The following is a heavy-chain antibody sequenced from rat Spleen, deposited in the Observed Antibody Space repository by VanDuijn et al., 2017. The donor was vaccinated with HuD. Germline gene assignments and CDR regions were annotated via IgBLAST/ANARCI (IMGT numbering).Heavy chain of an antibody. CDR1: DYSITSNF. CDR3: VRRRGQVYNNYFDY. V-gene: IGHV3-1*01. CDR2: ISYSGST. Sequence: EVQLQESGPGLVKPSQSLSLTCSVTDYSITSNFWGWIRKFPGNKMEWMGYISYSGSTSYHPSLKSRVSITRDTSKNQFFLQLNSVITEDTATYYCVRRRGQVYNNYFDYWGQGVMVTVSS. J-gene: IGHJ2*01. D-gene: IGHD1-10*01.